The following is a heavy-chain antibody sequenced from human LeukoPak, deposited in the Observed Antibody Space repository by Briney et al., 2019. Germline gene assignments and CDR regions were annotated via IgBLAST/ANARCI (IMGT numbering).Heavy chain of an antibody. CDR1: GFTFDDYA. D-gene: IGHD4-17*01. V-gene: IGHV3-9*01. CDR2: ISWNSGSI. CDR3: AKDSLFTVTTSGAFDI. J-gene: IGHJ3*02. Sequence: GGSLRLSCAASGFTFDDYAMHWVRQAPGKGLEWVSGISWNSGSIGYADSVKGRFTISRDNAKNSLYLQMNSLRAEDTALYYCAKDSLFTVTTSGAFDIWGQGTMVTVSS.